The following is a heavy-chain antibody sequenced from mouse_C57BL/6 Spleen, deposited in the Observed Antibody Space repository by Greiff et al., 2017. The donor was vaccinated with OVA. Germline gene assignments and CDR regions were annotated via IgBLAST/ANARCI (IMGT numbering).Heavy chain of an antibody. V-gene: IGHV1-62-2*01. Sequence: QVHVKQSGAELVKPGASVKLSCKASGYTFTEYTIHWVKQRSGQGLEWIGWFYPGSGSIKYNEKFKDKATLTADKSSSTVYMELSRLTSEDSAVYFCAIHEDDGNYGYYAMDYWGQGTSVTVSS. CDR3: AIHEDDGNYGYYAMDY. CDR1: GYTFTEYT. CDR2: FYPGSGSI. D-gene: IGHD2-1*01. J-gene: IGHJ4*01.